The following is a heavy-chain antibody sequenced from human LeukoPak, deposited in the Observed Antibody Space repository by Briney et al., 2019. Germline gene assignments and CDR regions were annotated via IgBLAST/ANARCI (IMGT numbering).Heavy chain of an antibody. CDR2: NNHSGSN. V-gene: IGHV4-30-2*01. J-gene: IGHJ4*02. Sequence: PSETLSLTCAVSGGSISSGGYSWSWIRLPPRKGLEWIGYNNHSGSNYSHPSLKGRVNISVDRSKNQFSLKLSSVTAADTAVDCCAKAGIHFYFGGQGTLVTVSS. D-gene: IGHD1-26*01. CDR1: GGSISSGGYS. CDR3: AKAGIHFYF.